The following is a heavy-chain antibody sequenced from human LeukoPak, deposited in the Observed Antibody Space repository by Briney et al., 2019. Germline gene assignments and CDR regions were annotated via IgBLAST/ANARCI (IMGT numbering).Heavy chain of an antibody. Sequence: SETLSLTCTVSGGSISSGGYYWSWIRQHPGKGLEWIGYIYYSGSTYYNPSLKSRVTISVDTSKNQFSLKLSPVTAADTAVYYCARDSGHGIFDYWGQGTLVTVSS. J-gene: IGHJ4*02. V-gene: IGHV4-31*03. CDR3: ARDSGHGIFDY. D-gene: IGHD3-10*01. CDR2: IYYSGST. CDR1: GGSISSGGYY.